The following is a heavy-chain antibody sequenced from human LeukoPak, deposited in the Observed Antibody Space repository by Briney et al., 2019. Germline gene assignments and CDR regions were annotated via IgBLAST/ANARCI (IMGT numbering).Heavy chain of an antibody. CDR1: GFTFSSYA. J-gene: IGHJ4*02. Sequence: GGSLRLSCAASGFTFSSYAMSWIRQAPGKGLEWVSYISSSGSTIYYADSVKGRFTISRDNAKNSLYLQMNSLRADDTAVYYCARVGLGYTPSDYWGQGTLVTVSS. V-gene: IGHV3-11*01. D-gene: IGHD3/OR15-3a*01. CDR2: ISSSGSTI. CDR3: ARVGLGYTPSDY.